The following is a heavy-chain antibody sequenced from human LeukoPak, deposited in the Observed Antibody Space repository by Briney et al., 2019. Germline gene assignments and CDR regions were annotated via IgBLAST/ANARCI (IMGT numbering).Heavy chain of an antibody. CDR1: GGSISSYY. V-gene: IGHV4-59*01. D-gene: IGHD6-13*01. J-gene: IGHJ6*02. CDR3: AREIIAAAGRAYYYYGMDV. Sequence: PSETLSLTCTVSGGSISSYYWSWIRQPPGKGLEWIGYIYYSGSTNYNPSLKSRVTISVDTSKNQFSLKLSYVTAADTAVYYCAREIIAAAGRAYYYYGMDVWGQGTTVTVSS. CDR2: IYYSGST.